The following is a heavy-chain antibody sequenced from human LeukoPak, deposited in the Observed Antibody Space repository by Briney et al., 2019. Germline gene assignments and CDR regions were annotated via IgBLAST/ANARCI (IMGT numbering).Heavy chain of an antibody. CDR3: AREFSSKLEWLAYVTGDDAFDV. CDR1: GYTFSNYG. V-gene: IGHV1-2*02. CDR2: VNPKTGGT. J-gene: IGHJ3*01. D-gene: IGHD3-3*01. Sequence: ASVKVSCKASGYTFSNYGISWVRQAPGQGLEWMGWVNPKTGGTNYARKFQGRVTMTRDTSINTVNMELSRLTSDDTAVYYCAREFSSKLEWLAYVTGDDAFDVWGQGTMITVS.